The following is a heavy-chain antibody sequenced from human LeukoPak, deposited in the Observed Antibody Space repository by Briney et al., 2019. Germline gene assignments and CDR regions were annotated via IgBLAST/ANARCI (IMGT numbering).Heavy chain of an antibody. CDR2: IYYSGST. Sequence: SETLSLTCTVSGGSISSYYWSWIRQPPGKGLEWIGYIYYSGSTNYNPSPKSRVTISVDTSKNQFSLKLSSVTAADTAVYYCARASARWELIFDYWGQGTLVTVSS. J-gene: IGHJ4*02. CDR3: ARASARWELIFDY. D-gene: IGHD4-23*01. V-gene: IGHV4-59*01. CDR1: GGSISSYY.